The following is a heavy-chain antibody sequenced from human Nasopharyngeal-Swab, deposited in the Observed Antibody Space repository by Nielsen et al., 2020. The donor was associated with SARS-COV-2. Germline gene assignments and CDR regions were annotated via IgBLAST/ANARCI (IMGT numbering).Heavy chain of an antibody. J-gene: IGHJ4*02. CDR2: INHSGST. Sequence: SETLSLTCTVSGGSISSSSYYWGWIRQPPGKGLEWIGEINHSGSTNYNPSLKSRVTISVDTSKNQFSLKLSSVTAADTAVYYCARGRVGGWRNPFDYWGQGTLVTVSS. V-gene: IGHV4-39*07. D-gene: IGHD6-19*01. CDR1: GGSISSSSYY. CDR3: ARGRVGGWRNPFDY.